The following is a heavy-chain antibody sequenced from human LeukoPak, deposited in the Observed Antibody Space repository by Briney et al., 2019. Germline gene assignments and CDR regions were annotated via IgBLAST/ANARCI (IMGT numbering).Heavy chain of an antibody. CDR3: AKDPRVGSRVATPCY. D-gene: IGHD3-3*01. CDR2: ISGSGGST. CDR1: GFTFSSYA. Sequence: HAGGSLRLSCAASGFTFSSYAMSWVRQAPGEGLEWVSSISGSGGSTYYADSVKRRFIISRDNSKNTLFLQMNSLRAEDTAIYYCAKDPRVGSRVATPCYWGQGTLVTVSS. V-gene: IGHV3-23*01. J-gene: IGHJ4*02.